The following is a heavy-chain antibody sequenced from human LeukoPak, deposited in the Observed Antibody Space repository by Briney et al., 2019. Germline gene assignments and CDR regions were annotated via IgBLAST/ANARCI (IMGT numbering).Heavy chain of an antibody. CDR3: ARDMFSGSYSGVNY. V-gene: IGHV3-7*04. D-gene: IGHD1-26*01. Sequence: GGSLRLSRAASGFTFSTHWMSWVRQAPGRGLEWVANINHDGSDKYYVDSVKGRFTISRDNAKNSLYLQMNSLRAEDTAVYYCARDMFSGSYSGVNYWGQGILVTVSS. CDR2: INHDGSDK. J-gene: IGHJ4*02. CDR1: GFTFSTHW.